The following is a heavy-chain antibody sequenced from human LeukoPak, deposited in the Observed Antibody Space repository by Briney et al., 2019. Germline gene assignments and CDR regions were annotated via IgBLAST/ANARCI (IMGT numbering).Heavy chain of an antibody. Sequence: SETLSLTCTVSGGSISSYYWSWIRQPPGKGLECIGTIYHSGSTYYNPSLKSRVTISVDTSKNQFSLKLNSVTAADTAVYYCARIYSSSWFLNWFDPWGQGTLVTVSS. CDR3: ARIYSSSWFLNWFDP. J-gene: IGHJ5*02. CDR1: GGSISSYY. V-gene: IGHV4-59*08. D-gene: IGHD6-13*01. CDR2: IYHSGST.